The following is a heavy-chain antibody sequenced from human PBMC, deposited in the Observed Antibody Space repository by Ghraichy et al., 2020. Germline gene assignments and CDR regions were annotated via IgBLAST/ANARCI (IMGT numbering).Heavy chain of an antibody. CDR2: ISHTGST. J-gene: IGHJ3*01. CDR3: AGGADSSRSGV. Sequence: SETLSLTCTVSGGSVFSGGFYWSWIRQHPGKGLQWIGCISHTGSTYYSPSLNSRLTISADASKNQFSLKLSSVTAADTAVYYCAGGADSSRSGVWGQGTMVTVAS. D-gene: IGHD6-13*01. CDR1: GGSVFSGGFY. V-gene: IGHV4-31*03.